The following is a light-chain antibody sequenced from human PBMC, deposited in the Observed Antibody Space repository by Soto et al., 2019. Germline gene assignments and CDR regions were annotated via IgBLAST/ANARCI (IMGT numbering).Light chain of an antibody. V-gene: IGKV1-39*01. CDR3: QQSYSTPSIT. CDR2: STS. Sequence: DIQMTQAPSSLSASVGDRVNITCRASQNIRNSLNWYQQKPGKAPKILISSTSSLQSGVPSRFSSSGSVTDFTLTISSLQPEDFVSYYCQQSYSTPSITFGQGTRLEI. CDR1: QNIRNS. J-gene: IGKJ5*01.